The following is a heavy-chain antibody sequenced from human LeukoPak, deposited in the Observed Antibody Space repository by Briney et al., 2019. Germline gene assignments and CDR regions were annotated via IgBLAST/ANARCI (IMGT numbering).Heavy chain of an antibody. CDR1: GSSITSNYF. CDR3: ARSVTAGFFDY. J-gene: IGHJ4*02. CDR2: IYHSWGI. V-gene: IGHV4-38-2*01. Sequence: PSETLSLTCAVSGSSITSNYFWAWFRQPPGKGLEWIATIYHSWGIYFNPSLKSRVSISLDASNNQFFLKLASVTAADTAIYYCARSVTAGFFDYWGQGILITVSS.